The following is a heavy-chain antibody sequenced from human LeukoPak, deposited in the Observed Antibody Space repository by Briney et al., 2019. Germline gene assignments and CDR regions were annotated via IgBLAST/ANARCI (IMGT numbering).Heavy chain of an antibody. CDR3: SNGIYSSSY. J-gene: IGHJ4*02. CDR2: IKQDGSEE. Sequence: GGSLRLSCAVSGFTFNMYWMSWVRQAPGKGLEWVANIKQDGSEEYYVDSVRGRFTISRDNAKNSLYLQMNSLRAEDTAMYYCSNGIYSSSYWGQGTLVTVSS. CDR1: GFTFNMYW. D-gene: IGHD6-6*01. V-gene: IGHV3-7*01.